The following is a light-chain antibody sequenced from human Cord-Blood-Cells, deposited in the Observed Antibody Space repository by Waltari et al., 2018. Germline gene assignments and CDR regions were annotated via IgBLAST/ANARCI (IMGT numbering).Light chain of an antibody. J-gene: IGLJ1*01. CDR3: SSYAGSNNYV. V-gene: IGLV2-8*01. CDR2: EVS. Sequence: QSVLTQPPSAAGSPGQPVTISCTGPSSDVGSYNYVSWYQQHPGKAPKLMIYEVSKRPSGVPDRFSGSKSGNTASLTVSGLQAEDEADYYCSSYAGSNNYVFGTGTKVTVL. CDR1: SSDVGSYNY.